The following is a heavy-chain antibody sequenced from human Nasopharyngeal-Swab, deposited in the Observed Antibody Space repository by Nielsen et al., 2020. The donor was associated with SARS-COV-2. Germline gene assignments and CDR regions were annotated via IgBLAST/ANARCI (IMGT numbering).Heavy chain of an antibody. V-gene: IGHV4-39*01. D-gene: IGHD3-9*01. J-gene: IGHJ1*01. CDR1: GGSISSSSYY. CDR2: IYYSGST. CDR3: ARGYYDILTGWMGYFQH. Sequence: SETLSLTCTVSGGSISSSSYYWGWIRQPPGKGLEWIGNIYYSGSTYYNPSLKSRVTISVDTSKNQCSLKLSSVTAADTAVYYCARGYYDILTGWMGYFQHWGQGTLVTVSS.